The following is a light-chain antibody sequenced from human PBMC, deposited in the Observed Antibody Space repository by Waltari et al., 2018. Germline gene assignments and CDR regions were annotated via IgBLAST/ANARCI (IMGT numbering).Light chain of an antibody. Sequence: VVMTQSPLSLPITPGQPASISCRSSQSFVHSDGNTYLSWYQQKPGQPPRLLIYKVSYRDSGVPDRFSGSGAGTDFTLKISRVEAEDVGIYYCGQGTKVPYSFGQGTKVEIK. CDR3: GQGTKVPYS. CDR2: KVS. CDR1: QSFVHSDGNTY. V-gene: IGKV2-30*02. J-gene: IGKJ2*03.